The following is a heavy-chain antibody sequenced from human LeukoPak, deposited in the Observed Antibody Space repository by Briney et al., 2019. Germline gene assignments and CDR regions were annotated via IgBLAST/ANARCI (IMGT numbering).Heavy chain of an antibody. CDR3: ARESATVTTSQMFYYYGMDV. CDR2: ISSSSSTI. CDR1: GFTVSSNY. J-gene: IGHJ6*02. Sequence: GGSLRLSCAASGFTVSSNYMSWVRQAPGKGLEWVSYISSSSSTIYYADSVKGRFTISRDSAKNSLYLQMNSLRDEDTAVYYCARESATVTTSQMFYYYGMDVWGQGTTVTVSS. V-gene: IGHV3-48*02. D-gene: IGHD4-17*01.